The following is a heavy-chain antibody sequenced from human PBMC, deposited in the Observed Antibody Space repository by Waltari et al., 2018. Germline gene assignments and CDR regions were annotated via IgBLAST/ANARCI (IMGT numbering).Heavy chain of an antibody. CDR1: GFTFSSYA. CDR3: ARDISRDDFDY. J-gene: IGHJ4*02. CDR2: ISYDGSNK. D-gene: IGHD1-20*01. Sequence: QVQLVESGGGVVQPGRSLRLSCAASGFTFSSYAMHWVRQAPGKGLEWVAVISYDGSNKYYADSVKGRVTISRDNSKNTLYLQMNSLRAEDTAVYYCARDISRDDFDYWGQGTLVTVSS. V-gene: IGHV3-30-3*01.